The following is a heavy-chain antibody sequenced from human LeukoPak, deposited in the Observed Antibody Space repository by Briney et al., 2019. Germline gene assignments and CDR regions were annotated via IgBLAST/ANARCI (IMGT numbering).Heavy chain of an antibody. CDR2: INHSGST. Sequence: SETLSLTCTVSGGSISSSSYYWGWIRQPPGKGLEWIGEINHSGSTNYNPSLKSRVTISVDTSKNQFSLKLSSVTAADTAVYYCARLSGWTETFDYWGQGTLVTVSS. CDR1: GGSISSSSYY. D-gene: IGHD6-19*01. CDR3: ARLSGWTETFDY. J-gene: IGHJ4*02. V-gene: IGHV4-39*07.